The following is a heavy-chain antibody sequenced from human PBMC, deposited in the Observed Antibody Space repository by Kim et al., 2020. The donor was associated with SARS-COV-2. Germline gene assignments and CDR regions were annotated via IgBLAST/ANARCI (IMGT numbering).Heavy chain of an antibody. CDR3: ASGSGSYGN. Sequence: GITNHNPPLKSRVTTSVDTSKNQFSLKLSSVTAADTAVYYCASGSGSYGNWGQGTLVIVFS. J-gene: IGHJ4*02. V-gene: IGHV4-59*09. CDR2: GIT. D-gene: IGHD3-16*01.